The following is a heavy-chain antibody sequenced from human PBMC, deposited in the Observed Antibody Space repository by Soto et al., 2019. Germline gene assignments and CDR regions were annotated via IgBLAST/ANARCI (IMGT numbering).Heavy chain of an antibody. CDR2: IWYDGSNK. Sequence: GGSLRLSCAASGFTFSSYGMHWVRQAPGKGLEWVAVIWYDGSNKYYADSVKGRFTISRDNSKNTLYLQMNSLRAEDTAVYYCARDMHDYYYYGMDVWGQGTTVTVSS. V-gene: IGHV3-33*01. J-gene: IGHJ6*02. CDR3: ARDMHDYYYYGMDV. CDR1: GFTFSSYG. D-gene: IGHD2-2*01.